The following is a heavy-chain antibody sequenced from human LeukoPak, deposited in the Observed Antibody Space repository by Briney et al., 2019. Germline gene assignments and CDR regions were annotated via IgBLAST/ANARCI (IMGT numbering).Heavy chain of an antibody. CDR2: IYYSGST. CDR3: ARASSSGWYGGGENWFDP. D-gene: IGHD6-19*01. J-gene: IGHJ5*02. CDR1: GGSFSGYY. V-gene: IGHV4-59*08. Sequence: KPSETLSLTCAVYGGSFSGYYWSWIRQPPGKGLEWIGYIYYSGSTNYNPSLKSRVTISVDTSKNQFSLKLSSVTAADTAVYYCARASSSGWYGGGENWFDPWGQGTLVTVSS.